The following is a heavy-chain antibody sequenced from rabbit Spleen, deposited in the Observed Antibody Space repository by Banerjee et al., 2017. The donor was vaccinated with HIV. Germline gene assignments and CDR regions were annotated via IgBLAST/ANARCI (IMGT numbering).Heavy chain of an antibody. CDR2: IYGGSSDST. CDR3: ARGIVYGFAGDTYPPYGMDL. V-gene: IGHV1S40*01. D-gene: IGHD6-1*01. Sequence: QSLEASGGALVKPGASLTLTCKASGFSFSFSYWICWVRQAPGKGLEWIACIYGGSSDSTYYASWAKGRFTISKTSSTTVTLQMTSLTAADTATYFCARGIVYGFAGDTYPPYGMDLWGPGTLVTVS. J-gene: IGHJ6*01. CDR1: GFSFSFSYW.